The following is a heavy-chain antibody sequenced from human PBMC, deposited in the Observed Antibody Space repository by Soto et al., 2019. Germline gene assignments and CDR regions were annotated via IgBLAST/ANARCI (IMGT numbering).Heavy chain of an antibody. CDR3: AKGRNNWNYGSAFDI. V-gene: IGHV3-23*01. J-gene: IGHJ3*02. CDR1: GFTLSSYS. D-gene: IGHD1-7*01. Sequence: PGGSLTLSCPASGFTLSSYSMNWVRKAPGKGLEWVSAISGSGGSTYYADSVKGRFTISRDNSKNTLYLQMNSLRAEDTAVYYCAKGRNNWNYGSAFDIWGQGTMVTVS. CDR2: ISGSGGST.